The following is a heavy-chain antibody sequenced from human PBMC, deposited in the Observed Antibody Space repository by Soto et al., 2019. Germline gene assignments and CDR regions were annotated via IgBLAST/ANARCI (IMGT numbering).Heavy chain of an antibody. D-gene: IGHD6-19*01. CDR1: GFSLSTSGVG. CDR3: AHNLVAGTSWFDP. V-gene: IGHV2-5*02. Sequence: QITLKESGPTLVKPTQTLTLTCTFSGFSLSTSGVGVVWIRQPPGKALEWLGIIYWDDDKRDKPSLKRRLTXTXDXXKNQVALTMTNMDPVDTGTYYCAHNLVAGTSWFDPWGQGTLVTVSS. CDR2: IYWDDDK. J-gene: IGHJ5*02.